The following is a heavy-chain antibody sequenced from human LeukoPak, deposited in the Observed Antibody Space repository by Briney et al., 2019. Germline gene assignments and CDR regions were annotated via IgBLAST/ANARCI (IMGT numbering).Heavy chain of an antibody. CDR1: GFTFSSYS. J-gene: IGHJ4*02. V-gene: IGHV3-48*01. D-gene: IGHD2-8*01. CDR3: ARGQQYCTNGVCYGGLYFDY. Sequence: GGSLRLSCAASGFTFSSYSMNWVRQAPGKGLEWVSYISSSSSTIYYADSVKGRFTISRDNAKNSLYLQMNSLRAEDTAVYYCARGQQYCTNGVCYGGLYFDYWGQGTLVTVSS. CDR2: ISSSSSTI.